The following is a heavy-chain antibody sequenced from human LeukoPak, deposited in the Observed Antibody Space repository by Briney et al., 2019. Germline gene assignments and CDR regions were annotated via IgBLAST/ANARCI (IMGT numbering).Heavy chain of an antibody. J-gene: IGHJ4*02. CDR1: RFSPCNIW. V-gene: IGHV3-74*01. CDR3: TRSDYYDY. Sequence: GGSLRHSCVPSRFSPCNIWTHWVRQAPGKGLVWVSRIGGDGTTTYYVDSVKGRFTISRDKAKNTLYLQMSSLRAEDTTVYYCTRSDYYDYWGQGTLDSVSS. CDR2: IGGDGTTT.